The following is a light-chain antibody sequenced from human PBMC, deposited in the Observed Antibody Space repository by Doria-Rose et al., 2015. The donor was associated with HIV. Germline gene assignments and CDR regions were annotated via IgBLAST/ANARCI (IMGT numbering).Light chain of an antibody. CDR3: QQYNNRPT. V-gene: IGKV3-15*01. J-gene: IGKJ1*01. CDR1: QSVSSN. Sequence: EIGMTQSPAPLSVSPGERATLSCRASQSVSSNLAWYQQKPGQAPRLLIYGASTRATGIPARFSGSGSGTEFTLSISSMQSEDFAVYYCQQYNNRPTFGQGTKVEIK. CDR2: GAS.